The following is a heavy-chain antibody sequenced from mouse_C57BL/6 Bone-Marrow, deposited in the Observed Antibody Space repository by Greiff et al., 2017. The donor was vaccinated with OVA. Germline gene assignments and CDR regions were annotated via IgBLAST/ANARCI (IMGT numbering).Heavy chain of an antibody. Sequence: EVKLVESGPGLAKPSQTLSLTCSVTGYSITSDYWNWIRKFPGNKLEYMGYISYSGSTYYNPSLKSRISITRDTSKNQYYLQLNSVTTEDTATYYCARLTIGDYDVLCMDYWGQGTSVTVSS. CDR3: ARLTIGDYDVLCMDY. V-gene: IGHV3-8*01. J-gene: IGHJ4*01. D-gene: IGHD2-4*01. CDR1: GYSITSDY. CDR2: ISYSGST.